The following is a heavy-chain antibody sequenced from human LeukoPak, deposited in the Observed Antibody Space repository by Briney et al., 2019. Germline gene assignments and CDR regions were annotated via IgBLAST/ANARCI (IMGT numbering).Heavy chain of an antibody. D-gene: IGHD1-7*01. CDR2: ISWNSGSI. Sequence: GGSLRLSCAASGFTFDDYAMHWVRQAPGKGLEWVSGISWNSGSIGYADSVKGRFTISRDNSKNTLYLQMNSLRAEDTAVYYCAKVVAGTTEHWGQGTLVTVSS. J-gene: IGHJ4*02. CDR1: GFTFDDYA. CDR3: AKVVAGTTEH. V-gene: IGHV3-9*01.